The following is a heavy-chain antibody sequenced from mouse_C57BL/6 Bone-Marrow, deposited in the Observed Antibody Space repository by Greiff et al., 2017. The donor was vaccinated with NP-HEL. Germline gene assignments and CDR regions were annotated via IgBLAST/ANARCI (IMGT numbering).Heavy chain of an antibody. CDR2: IHPSDSDT. D-gene: IGHD2-3*01. CDR1: GYTFTSYW. Sequence: QVQLKQPGAELVKPGASVKVSCKASGYTFTSYWMHWVKQRPGQGLEWIGRIHPSDSDTNYNQKFKGKATLTVDKSSSTAYMQLSSLTSEDSAVYYCAISDDGYSLAYWGQGTLVTVSA. CDR3: AISDDGYSLAY. J-gene: IGHJ3*01. V-gene: IGHV1-74*01.